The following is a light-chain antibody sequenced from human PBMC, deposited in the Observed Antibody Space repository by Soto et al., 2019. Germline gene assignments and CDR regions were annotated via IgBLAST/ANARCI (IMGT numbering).Light chain of an antibody. Sequence: DIQLTQSPSTLSASVGDRVTITCRASQSISSWLAWYQQKPGKAPKLLIYDVSSLESGVPSRFSGSGSGTEFTLTISSLQPDDFATYYCKQCNTFWTFGQGTKVEIK. V-gene: IGKV1-5*01. J-gene: IGKJ1*01. CDR3: KQCNTFWT. CDR1: QSISSW. CDR2: DVS.